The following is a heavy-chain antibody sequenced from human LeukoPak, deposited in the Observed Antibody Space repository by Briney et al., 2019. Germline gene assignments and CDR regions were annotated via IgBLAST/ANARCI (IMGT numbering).Heavy chain of an antibody. CDR3: AELGITMIGGV. CDR1: GFTFSSYS. CDR2: ITGSGGST. V-gene: IGHV3-23*01. J-gene: IGHJ6*04. Sequence: PGGSLRLSCAASGFTFSSYSMNWVRQAPGKGLEWVSGITGSGGSTYYADSVKGRFTISRDSSKNTLYLQMNSLRAEDAAVYYCAELGITMIGGVWSKGTTVTISS. D-gene: IGHD3-10*02.